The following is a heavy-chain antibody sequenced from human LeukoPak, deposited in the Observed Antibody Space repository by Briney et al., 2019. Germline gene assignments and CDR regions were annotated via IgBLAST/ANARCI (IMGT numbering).Heavy chain of an antibody. CDR1: GYTFTNYA. J-gene: IGHJ4*02. D-gene: IGHD6-19*01. CDR2: INTGNGNT. Sequence: ASVKVSCKASGYTFTNYAMHWVRQAPGQRLEWMGWINTGNGNTKYSQEFQGSVTITRDTSANTAYMELSSLRSEDMAVYYCARAVKYRGGPLTDLLPYYFDYWGQGTLVTVSS. CDR3: ARAVKYRGGPLTDLLPYYFDY. V-gene: IGHV1-3*03.